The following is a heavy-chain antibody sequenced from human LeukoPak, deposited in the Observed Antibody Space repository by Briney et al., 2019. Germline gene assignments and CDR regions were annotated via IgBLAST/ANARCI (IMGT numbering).Heavy chain of an antibody. D-gene: IGHD3-22*01. CDR3: ARGKPVYYYDSSGYQAYYFDY. Sequence: SETLSLTCTVSGGSISSSSYYWVWIRQPPGKGLEWIGSIYYSGSTYYNPSLKSRVTISVDTSKNQFSLKLSSVTAADTAVYYCARGKPVYYYDSSGYQAYYFDYWGQGTLVTVSS. CDR1: GGSISSSSYY. CDR2: IYYSGST. V-gene: IGHV4-39*07. J-gene: IGHJ4*02.